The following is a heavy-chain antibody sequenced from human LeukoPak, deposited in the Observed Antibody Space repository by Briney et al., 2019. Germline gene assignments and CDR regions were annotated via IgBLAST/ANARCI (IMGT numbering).Heavy chain of an antibody. CDR2: INPNSGGT. J-gene: IGHJ5*02. CDR3: AVLYCSSTSCQEHNWFDP. V-gene: IGHV1-2*02. Sequence: ASVKVSCKASGYTFTGYYMHWVRQAPGQGLEWMGWINPNSGGTNYAQKFQVRVTMTRDTSISTAYMELSRLRSDDTAVYYCAVLYCSSTSCQEHNWFDPWGQGTLVTVSS. D-gene: IGHD2-2*01. CDR1: GYTFTGYY.